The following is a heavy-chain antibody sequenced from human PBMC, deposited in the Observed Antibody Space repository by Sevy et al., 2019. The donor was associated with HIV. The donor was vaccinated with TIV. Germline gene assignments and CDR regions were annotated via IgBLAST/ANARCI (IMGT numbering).Heavy chain of an antibody. V-gene: IGHV1-18*01. J-gene: IGHJ5*02. D-gene: IGHD1-26*01. CDR3: ARVPSGSYWSWFDP. Sequence: ASVKVSCKASGYTFTSYGISWVRQAPGQGLEWMGWISCYNGNTNYAQKFQGRVTMTTDTFTSTAYMELRSLRSDDTAVFYCARVPSGSYWSWFDPWGQGTLVTVSS. CDR1: GYTFTSYG. CDR2: ISCYNGNT.